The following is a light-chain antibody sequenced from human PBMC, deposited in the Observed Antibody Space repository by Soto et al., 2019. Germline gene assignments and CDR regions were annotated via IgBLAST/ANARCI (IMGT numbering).Light chain of an antibody. CDR3: ATWDDSLSGYV. Sequence: QSVLTQPPSASGTPGHRVTISCSGRSSNIGSNYVYWYQQLPGTAPKLLIYYNNQRPSGVPDRFSGSKSGTSASLAISGLRSEDEADYYCATWDDSLSGYVFGAGTKVTV. CDR1: SSNIGSNY. J-gene: IGLJ1*01. CDR2: YNN. V-gene: IGLV1-47*02.